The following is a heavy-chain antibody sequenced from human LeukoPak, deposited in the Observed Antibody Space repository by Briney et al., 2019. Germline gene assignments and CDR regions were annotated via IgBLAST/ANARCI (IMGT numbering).Heavy chain of an antibody. Sequence: GGSLRLSCAASGFTFSSYAMSWVRQAPGKGLEWVSAISGSGDSTYYADSVKGRFTISRDNSKNTLYLQMNSLRAEDTAVYYCAKRSGVDYGNFDYWGQGTLVTVSS. V-gene: IGHV3-23*01. J-gene: IGHJ4*02. D-gene: IGHD3-3*01. CDR1: GFTFSSYA. CDR3: AKRSGVDYGNFDY. CDR2: ISGSGDST.